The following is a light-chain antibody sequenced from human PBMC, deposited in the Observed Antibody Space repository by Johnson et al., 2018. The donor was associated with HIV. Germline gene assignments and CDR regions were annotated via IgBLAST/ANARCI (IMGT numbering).Light chain of an antibody. CDR1: SSNIGNNY. CDR3: GTWDSSLSAYV. J-gene: IGLJ1*01. V-gene: IGLV1-51*01. CDR2: DNN. Sequence: QSVLTQPPSVSAATGQKVTISCSGSSSNIGNNYVSWYQQLPGTAPKLLIYDNNKRPSGIPDRFSGSKSGTSATLGVTGLQTGDEADYYCGTWDSSLSAYVHGTGTKVTVL.